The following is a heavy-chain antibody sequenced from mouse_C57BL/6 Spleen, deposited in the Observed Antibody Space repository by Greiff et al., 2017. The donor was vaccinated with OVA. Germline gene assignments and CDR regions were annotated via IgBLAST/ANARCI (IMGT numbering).Heavy chain of an antibody. CDR3: ARWLLQMDY. CDR2: INPNNGGT. CDR1: GYTFTDYY. D-gene: IGHD2-3*01. V-gene: IGHV1-26*01. Sequence: VQLKQSGPELVKPGASVKISCKASGYTFTDYYMNWVKQSHGKSLEWIGDINPNNGGTSYNQKFKGKATLTVDKSSSTAYMGLRSLTSEDSAVYYCARWLLQMDYWGQGTSVTVSS. J-gene: IGHJ4*01.